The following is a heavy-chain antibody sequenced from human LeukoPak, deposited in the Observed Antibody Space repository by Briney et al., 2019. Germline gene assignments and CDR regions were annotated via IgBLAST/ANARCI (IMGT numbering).Heavy chain of an antibody. J-gene: IGHJ4*02. CDR1: GGSISSYY. CDR2: IYYSGST. CDR3: TRGGSNFDY. V-gene: IGHV4-59*01. Sequence: SETLSLTCTVSGGSISSYYWSWVRQPPEKGLEWIGYIYYSGSTNYNPSLKSRVTISVDTSKNQFSLQLTSVTAADTAVYFCTRGGSNFDYWGQETLVTVSS. D-gene: IGHD3-10*01.